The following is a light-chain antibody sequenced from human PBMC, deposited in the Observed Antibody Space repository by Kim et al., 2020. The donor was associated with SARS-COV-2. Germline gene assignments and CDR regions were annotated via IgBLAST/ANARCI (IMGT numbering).Light chain of an antibody. CDR3: QQSNSYPWT. Sequence: DIQMTQSPSTLSASVGDRVTITCRASQSISVWLAWYQQKPGKAPNLLIYKTSTLQGGVPSRFSGSGSGTEFTLTISSLQPDDFATYYCQQSNSYPWTFGRGTKVDIK. CDR2: KTS. V-gene: IGKV1-5*03. CDR1: QSISVW. J-gene: IGKJ1*01.